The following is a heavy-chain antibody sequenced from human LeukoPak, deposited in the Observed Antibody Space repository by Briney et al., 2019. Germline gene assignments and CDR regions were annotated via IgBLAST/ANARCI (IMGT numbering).Heavy chain of an antibody. CDR1: GFTFDDYA. D-gene: IGHD6-19*01. Sequence: GGSLRLSCAASGFTFDDYAMHWVRQAPGKGLEWVSGISWNSGYIGYADSVKGRFTISRDSAKNSLYLQMNSLRPEDTALYYCAKDLKYSSRYFDYWGQGTLVTVSS. CDR3: AKDLKYSSRYFDY. J-gene: IGHJ4*02. V-gene: IGHV3-9*01. CDR2: ISWNSGYI.